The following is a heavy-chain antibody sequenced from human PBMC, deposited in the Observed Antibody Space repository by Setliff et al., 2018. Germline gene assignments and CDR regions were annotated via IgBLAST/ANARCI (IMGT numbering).Heavy chain of an antibody. CDR3: ARAKGTTMATQYFDY. V-gene: IGHV3-23*01. Sequence: PGGSLRLSCAASGFTFSSSSMTWVRQAPGKGLEWVSAINSGGSSTYYADSVKGRFTISRDNAKNSLYLQLNSLRAEDTAVYYCARAKGTTMATQYFDYWGQGTLVTVSS. D-gene: IGHD3-10*01. CDR1: GFTFSSSS. J-gene: IGHJ4*02. CDR2: INSGGSST.